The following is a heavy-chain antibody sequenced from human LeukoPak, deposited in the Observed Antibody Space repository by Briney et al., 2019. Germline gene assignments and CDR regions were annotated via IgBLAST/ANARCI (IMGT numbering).Heavy chain of an antibody. Sequence: GGSLRLSCAASGFTFSSYSMNWVRQAPGKGLEWVSSISSSSSYIYYADSVKGRFTISRDNAKNSLFLQMNSLRAEDTAVYYCARESGRRITGTFDYWGQGTLVTVSS. CDR1: GFTFSSYS. CDR3: ARESGRRITGTFDY. CDR2: ISSSSSYI. D-gene: IGHD1-20*01. V-gene: IGHV3-21*01. J-gene: IGHJ4*02.